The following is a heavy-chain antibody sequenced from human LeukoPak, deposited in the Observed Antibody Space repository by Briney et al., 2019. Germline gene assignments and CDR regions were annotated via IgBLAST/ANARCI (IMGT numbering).Heavy chain of an antibody. CDR1: GGSISSSSYY. CDR2: IYYSGST. CDR3: ARYDYSNYRRWFDP. V-gene: IGHV4-30-4*08. D-gene: IGHD4-11*01. J-gene: IGHJ5*02. Sequence: SETLSLTCTVSGGSISSSSYYWSWIRQPPGKGLEWIGYIYYSGSTYYNPSLKSRVTISVDTSKNQFSLKLSSVTAADTAVYYCARYDYSNYRRWFDPWGQGTLVTVSS.